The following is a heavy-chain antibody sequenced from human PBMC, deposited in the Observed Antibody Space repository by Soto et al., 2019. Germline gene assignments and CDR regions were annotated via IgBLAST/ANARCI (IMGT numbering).Heavy chain of an antibody. CDR2: IYWDDDK. V-gene: IGHV2-5*02. J-gene: IGHJ4*02. CDR3: AHIVVAGLGYYFDY. CDR1: GFSLSSTRMA. Sequence: QITLKESGPTLVKPTQTLTLTCTFSGFSLSSTRMAVGWIRQPPGKALEWLALIYWDDDKRYSPFLKSRLTITKDTSKNQVVLTMSNMDPEDTARYYCAHIVVAGLGYYFDYWGQGTLVTVSS. D-gene: IGHD6-19*01.